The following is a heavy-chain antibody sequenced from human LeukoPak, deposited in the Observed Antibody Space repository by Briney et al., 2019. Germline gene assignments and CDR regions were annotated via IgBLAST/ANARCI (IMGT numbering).Heavy chain of an antibody. D-gene: IGHD6-13*01. Sequence: SETLSLTCAVSGGSISSSNWSSWVRQPPGKGLEWIGEIYHSGSTNYNPSLKSRVTISVDKSKNQFSLKLSSVTAADTAVYYCARADYSSTWSHDYYYMDVWGKGTTVTVSS. CDR3: ARADYSSTWSHDYYYMDV. J-gene: IGHJ6*03. CDR1: GGSISSSNW. CDR2: IYHSGST. V-gene: IGHV4-4*02.